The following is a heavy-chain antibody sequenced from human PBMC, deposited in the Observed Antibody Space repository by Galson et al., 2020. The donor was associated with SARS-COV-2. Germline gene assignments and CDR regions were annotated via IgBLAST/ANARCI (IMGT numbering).Heavy chain of an antibody. CDR1: GFTFSSYS. V-gene: IGHV3-21*01. Sequence: NSGGSLRLSCAASGFTFSSYSMNWVRQAPGKGLEWVSSISSSSSYIYYADSVKGQFTISRDNAKNSLYLQMNSLRAEDTAVYYCAKVSDYDILTESRPFDYWGQGTLVTVSS. CDR2: ISSSSSYI. D-gene: IGHD3-9*01. CDR3: AKVSDYDILTESRPFDY. J-gene: IGHJ4*02.